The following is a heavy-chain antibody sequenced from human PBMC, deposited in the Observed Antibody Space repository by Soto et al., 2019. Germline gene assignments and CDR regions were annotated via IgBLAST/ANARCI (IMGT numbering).Heavy chain of an antibody. J-gene: IGHJ4*02. D-gene: IGHD1-7*01. Sequence: GGSLRLSCAASGFTFSTYALSWVRQAPGKGLEWVSAISANGQGIYYADSVRGRFTISRDNSKNTIFLHMDSLRAEDTAVYYCAKDRNYPRDQFHYWGQGTLVPVSS. CDR1: GFTFSTYA. V-gene: IGHV3-23*01. CDR3: AKDRNYPRDQFHY. CDR2: ISANGQGI.